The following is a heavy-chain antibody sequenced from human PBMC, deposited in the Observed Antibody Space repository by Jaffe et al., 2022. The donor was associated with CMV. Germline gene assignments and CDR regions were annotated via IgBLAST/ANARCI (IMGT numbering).Heavy chain of an antibody. CDR2: IWYDGSNK. CDR3: ARDPSSGYLDY. J-gene: IGHJ4*02. V-gene: IGHV3-33*08. Sequence: QVQLVESGGGVVQPGRSLRLSCAASGFTFSSYGMHWVRQAPGKGLEWVAVIWYDGSNKYYADSVKGRFTISRDNSKNTLYLQMNSLRAEDTAVYYCARDPSSGYLDYWGQGTLVTVSS. CDR1: GFTFSSYG. D-gene: IGHD3-22*01.